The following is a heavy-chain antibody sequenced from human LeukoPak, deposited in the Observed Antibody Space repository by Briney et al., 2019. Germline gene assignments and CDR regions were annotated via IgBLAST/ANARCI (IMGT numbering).Heavy chain of an antibody. CDR1: GGSISSYY. V-gene: IGHV4-59*08. D-gene: IGHD3-3*01. CDR3: ARPKYDFWSGSPNPYYFDY. CDR2: IYYSGST. J-gene: IGHJ4*02. Sequence: SETLSLTCTVSGGSISSYYWSWIRQPPGKGLEWIGYIYYSGSTNYNPSFKSRVTISVDTSKNQFSLKLSSVTAADTAVYYCARPKYDFWSGSPNPYYFDYWGQGTLVTVSS.